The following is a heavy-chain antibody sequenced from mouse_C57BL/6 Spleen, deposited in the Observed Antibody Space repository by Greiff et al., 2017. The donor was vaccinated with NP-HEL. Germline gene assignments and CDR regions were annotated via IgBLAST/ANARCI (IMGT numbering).Heavy chain of an antibody. J-gene: IGHJ2*01. CDR2: IDPSDSYT. V-gene: IGHV1-69*01. D-gene: IGHD2-3*01. Sequence: VQLQQPGAELVMPGASVKLSCKASGYTFTSYWMHWVKQRPGQGLEWIGEIDPSDSYTNYNQKFKGKSTLTVDKSSSTAYMQLSSLTSEDSAVYYCARALYDGYYVPFDYWGQGTTLTVSS. CDR1: GYTFTSYW. CDR3: ARALYDGYYVPFDY.